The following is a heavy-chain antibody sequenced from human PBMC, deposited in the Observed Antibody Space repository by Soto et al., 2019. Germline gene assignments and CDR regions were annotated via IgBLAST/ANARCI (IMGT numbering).Heavy chain of an antibody. Sequence: GGSLRLSCAASGFTFSSYAMSWVRQAPGKGLEWVSAISGSGGSTYYADSVKGRFTISRDNSKNTLHLQMNSLRAEDTAVYYCAKDRREEVEFDYWGQGTLVTVSS. CDR2: ISGSGGST. J-gene: IGHJ4*02. CDR1: GFTFSSYA. V-gene: IGHV3-23*01. CDR3: AKDRREEVEFDY.